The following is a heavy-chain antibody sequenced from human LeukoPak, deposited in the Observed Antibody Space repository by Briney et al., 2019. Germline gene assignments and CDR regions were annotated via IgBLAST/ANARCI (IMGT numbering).Heavy chain of an antibody. CDR1: GYTFSGCK. D-gene: IGHD5-18*01. V-gene: IGHV1-2*06. CDR3: ARGYKYGHDY. Sequence: GASVKVSCKASGYTFSGCKMHWVRQAPGQGLEWMGRVISHSGGTNYAPRFQGRVTMTRDTTTSTAYMELSRLKSDDTAVYYCARGYKYGHDYWGQGTLVTVS. CDR2: VISHSGGT. J-gene: IGHJ4*02.